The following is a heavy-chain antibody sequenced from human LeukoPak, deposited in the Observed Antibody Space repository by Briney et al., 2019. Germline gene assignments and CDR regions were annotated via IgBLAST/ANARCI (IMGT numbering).Heavy chain of an antibody. CDR3: ARNADFWSGYYLFPYGMDV. D-gene: IGHD3-3*01. Sequence: SETLSLTCTVSGGSISSYYWSWIRQPPGKGLGWIGYIYYSGSTNYNPSLKSRVTISVDTSKNQFSLKLSSVTAADTAVYYCARNADFWSGYYLFPYGMDVWGQGTTVTVSS. CDR1: GGSISSYY. J-gene: IGHJ6*02. V-gene: IGHV4-59*01. CDR2: IYYSGST.